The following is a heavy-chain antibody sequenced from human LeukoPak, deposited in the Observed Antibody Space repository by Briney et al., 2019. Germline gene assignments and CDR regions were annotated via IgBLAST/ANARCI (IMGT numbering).Heavy chain of an antibody. CDR2: INTDGSST. D-gene: IGHD5-18*01. Sequence: GGSLRLSCAASGFTFSSYWMHWVRQAPGKGLVWVSRINTDGSSTNYADSVKGRFTISRDNAKNTLYLQMNSLRAEDTAVYYCAKQGYTYATDYWGQGTLVTVSS. V-gene: IGHV3-74*01. CDR3: AKQGYTYATDY. J-gene: IGHJ4*02. CDR1: GFTFSSYW.